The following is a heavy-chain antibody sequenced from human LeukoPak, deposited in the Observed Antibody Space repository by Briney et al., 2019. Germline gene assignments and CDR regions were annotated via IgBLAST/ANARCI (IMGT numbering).Heavy chain of an antibody. D-gene: IGHD3-22*01. V-gene: IGHV1-69*13. CDR3: ARGSAYYYDSSGYLHYDY. J-gene: IGHJ4*02. CDR1: GGTFSSYA. CDR2: IIPIFGTA. Sequence: SVKVSCKASGGTFSSYAISWVRQAPGQGLEWMGGIIPIFGTANYAQKFQGRVTITADESTSTAYMELSSLRSEDTAVYYCARGSAYYYDSSGYLHYDYWGQGTLVTVSS.